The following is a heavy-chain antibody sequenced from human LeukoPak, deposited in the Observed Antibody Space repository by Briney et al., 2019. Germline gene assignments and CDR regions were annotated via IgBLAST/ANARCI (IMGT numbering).Heavy chain of an antibody. V-gene: IGHV1-18*01. CDR1: GYTFTSYG. CDR2: ISAYNGNT. Sequence: ASVKVSCKASGYTFTSYGISWVRQAPGQGLEWMGWISAYNGNTNYAQKLQGRVTMTTDTPTSTAYMELRSLRSDDTAVYYCARVVAAADYNWFDPWGQGTLVTVSS. CDR3: ARVVAAADYNWFDP. D-gene: IGHD6-13*01. J-gene: IGHJ5*02.